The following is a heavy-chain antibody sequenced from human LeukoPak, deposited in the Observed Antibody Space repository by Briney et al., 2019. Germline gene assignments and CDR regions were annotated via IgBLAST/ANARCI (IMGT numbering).Heavy chain of an antibody. D-gene: IGHD1-1*01. J-gene: IGHJ4*02. Sequence: SETLSLTCTVSGDSIGTGSYYWGWIRQSPGKGLEWIGSIYYSGSTYYNPSLKSRVTISVDTSKNQFSLKLSSVTAADTAVYYCARDRGTWNDDGFDYWGQGTLVTVSS. V-gene: IGHV4-39*07. CDR1: GDSIGTGSYY. CDR3: ARDRGTWNDDGFDY. CDR2: IYYSGST.